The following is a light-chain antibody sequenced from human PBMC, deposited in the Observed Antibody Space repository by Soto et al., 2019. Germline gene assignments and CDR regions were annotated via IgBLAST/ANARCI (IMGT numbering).Light chain of an antibody. CDR1: SSDVGGYIF. CDR2: GVS. CDR3: SSYTSSSTPGV. J-gene: IGLJ2*01. V-gene: IGLV2-14*01. Sequence: QSALTQPASVSGSPGQSITISCTGTSSDVGGYIFVSWYQQHPGKAPKLMIYGVSNRPSGVSNRFSGSKSGNTASLTISGLQAEDEADYYCSSYTSSSTPGVFGGGTKLTVL.